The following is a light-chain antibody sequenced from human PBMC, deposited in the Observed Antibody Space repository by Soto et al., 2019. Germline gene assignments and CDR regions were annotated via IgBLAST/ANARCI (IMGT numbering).Light chain of an antibody. CDR2: AAS. CDR1: QGISSY. Sequence: AILMTQSPSSLSASTGDRVTITCRASQGISSYLAWYQQKPGKAPKLLIYAASTLQSGVPSRFSGSGSETEFTLTISSLQPDDFATYYCQQHNSYSRTFGQGTKVDIK. V-gene: IGKV1-8*01. CDR3: QQHNSYSRT. J-gene: IGKJ1*01.